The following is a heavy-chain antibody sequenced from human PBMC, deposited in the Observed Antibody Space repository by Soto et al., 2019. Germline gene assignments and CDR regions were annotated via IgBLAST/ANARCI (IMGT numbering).Heavy chain of an antibody. Sequence: PGGSLRLSCAASGFTFSNAWMSWVRQAPGKGLEWVGRIKSKTDGGTTDYAARVKGRFTISRDDSKNTLYLQMNSLKTEDTAVYYCTTDAPFITIFGVVISGYYYGMDVWGQGTTVTVSS. CDR3: TTDAPFITIFGVVISGYYYGMDV. V-gene: IGHV3-15*01. CDR2: IKSKTDGGTT. D-gene: IGHD3-3*01. CDR1: GFTFSNAW. J-gene: IGHJ6*02.